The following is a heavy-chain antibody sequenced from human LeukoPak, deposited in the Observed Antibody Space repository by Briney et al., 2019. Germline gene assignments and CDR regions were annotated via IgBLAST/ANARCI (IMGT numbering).Heavy chain of an antibody. V-gene: IGHV1-69*01. J-gene: IGHJ4*02. CDR2: IIPIFGTA. D-gene: IGHD3-3*01. CDR3: ARDVLGRSGEQLDY. CDR1: GGTFSSYA. Sequence: SVKVSCKASGGTFSSYAISWVRQAPGQGLEWMGGIIPIFGTANYAQKFQGRVTITADESTSTAYMELSSLRSEDTAVYYCARDVLGRSGEQLDYWGQGTLVTVSS.